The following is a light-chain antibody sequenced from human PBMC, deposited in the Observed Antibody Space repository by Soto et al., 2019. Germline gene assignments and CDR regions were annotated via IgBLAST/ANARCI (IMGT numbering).Light chain of an antibody. V-gene: IGLV2-8*01. Sequence: QSALTQPPSASGSPGQSVTLSCTGASSDVGGYSYVSWYQQHPGKAPKLMIYEVSKRPSGVPDRFSGSKSGNTASLTVSGLQAEDEADYYCSSFAGSNNFPYVFGTGTKLTVL. CDR1: SSDVGGYSY. CDR3: SSFAGSNNFPYV. J-gene: IGLJ1*01. CDR2: EVS.